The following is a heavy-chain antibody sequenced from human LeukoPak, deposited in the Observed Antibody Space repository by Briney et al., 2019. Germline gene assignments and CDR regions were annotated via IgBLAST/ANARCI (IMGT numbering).Heavy chain of an antibody. V-gene: IGHV3-74*01. CDR3: ARAPSEIGGYYPEYFRH. CDR1: GFTFSSYW. CDR2: XKSDGST. Sequence: GGSLRLSCAASGFTFSSYWMHWVRQAPGKGXXXXXXXKSDGSTNYADPVKGRXTIXRXNAKNTVSLQMNSLRAEDTGVYYCARAPSEIGGYYPEYFRHWGQGTLVTVFS. J-gene: IGHJ1*01. D-gene: IGHD3-22*01.